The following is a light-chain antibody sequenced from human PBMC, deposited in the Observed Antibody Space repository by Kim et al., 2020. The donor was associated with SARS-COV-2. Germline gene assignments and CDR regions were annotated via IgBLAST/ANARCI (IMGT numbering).Light chain of an antibody. CDR2: DVS. CDR3: SSYASSNTVV. CDR1: SSDVGAYNY. V-gene: IGLV2-14*03. J-gene: IGLJ2*01. Sequence: GQSITISCTGTSSDVGAYNYVSWYQQHPGKAPKVMIYDVSNRPSGVSNLFSGSKSGNTASLTISGLQAEDEADYYCSSYASSNTVVFGGGTQLTVL.